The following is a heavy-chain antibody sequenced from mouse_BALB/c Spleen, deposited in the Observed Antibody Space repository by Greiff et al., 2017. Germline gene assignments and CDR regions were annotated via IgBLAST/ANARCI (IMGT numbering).Heavy chain of an antibody. Sequence: DVMLVESGGGLVKPGGSLKLSCAASGFTFSSYAMSWVRQTPEKRLEWVATISSGGSYTYYPDSVKGRFTISRDNAKNTLYLQMSSLRSEDTAMYYCARREGDFDYWGQGTTLTVSS. CDR1: GFTFSSYA. CDR3: ARREGDFDY. CDR2: ISSGGSYT. V-gene: IGHV5-9-1*01. J-gene: IGHJ2*01.